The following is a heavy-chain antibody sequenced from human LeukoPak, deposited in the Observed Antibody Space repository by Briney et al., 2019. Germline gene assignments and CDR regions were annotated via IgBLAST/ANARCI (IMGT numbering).Heavy chain of an antibody. CDR1: GFSFSSYG. CDR3: AKDSAQYFYDSSGYRFDY. CDR2: RSHDGSKE. V-gene: IGHV3-30*18. D-gene: IGHD3-22*01. J-gene: IGHJ4*02. Sequence: GRSLRLSCAASGFSFSSYGMHWVRQAPGKGLEWVAVRSHDGSKEYYADSVKGRFTISRDNSKNTVYLQMNSLRAEDTAVYYCAKDSAQYFYDSSGYRFDYWGQRTLVIVSS.